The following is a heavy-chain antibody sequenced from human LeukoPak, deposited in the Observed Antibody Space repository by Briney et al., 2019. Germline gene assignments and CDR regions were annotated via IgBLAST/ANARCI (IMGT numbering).Heavy chain of an antibody. Sequence: ASVKVSCKASGGTFSSYAISWVRQAPGQGLEWMGGIIPIFGTANYAQKFQGRVTITADKSTSTAYMELSSLRSEDTAVYYCARIYSGPGSVFDIWGQGTMVTVSS. J-gene: IGHJ3*02. V-gene: IGHV1-69*06. CDR2: IIPIFGTA. CDR3: ARIYSGPGSVFDI. CDR1: GGTFSSYA. D-gene: IGHD3-10*01.